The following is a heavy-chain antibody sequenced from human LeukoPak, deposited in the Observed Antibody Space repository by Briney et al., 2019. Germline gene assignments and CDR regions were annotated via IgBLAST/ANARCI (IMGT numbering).Heavy chain of an antibody. D-gene: IGHD1-26*01. CDR2: IKEDGSEK. J-gene: IGHJ4*02. V-gene: IGHV3-7*01. CDR3: ARDKWELPWAFDY. Sequence: GGSLRLPCAASGFTFSSCWMSWVRQAPGKGLEWVANIKEDGSEKYYVDSVKGRFTISRDNAKNSLYLQMNSLRAEDTAVYYCARDKWELPWAFDYWGQGILVTVSS. CDR1: GFTFSSCW.